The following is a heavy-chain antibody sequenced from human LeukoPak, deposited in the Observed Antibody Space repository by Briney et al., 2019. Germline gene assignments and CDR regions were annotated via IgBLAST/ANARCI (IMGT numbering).Heavy chain of an antibody. CDR3: ARDIAVAGFQDY. CDR1: GYTFTGYY. V-gene: IGHV1-2*06. D-gene: IGHD6-19*01. Sequence: ASVKVSCKASGYTFTGYYMHWVRQAPGQGLEWMGRISPNSGGTNYAQKFQGRVTMTRDTSISTAYMELSRLRSDDTAVYHCARDIAVAGFQDYWGQGTLVTVSS. CDR2: ISPNSGGT. J-gene: IGHJ4*02.